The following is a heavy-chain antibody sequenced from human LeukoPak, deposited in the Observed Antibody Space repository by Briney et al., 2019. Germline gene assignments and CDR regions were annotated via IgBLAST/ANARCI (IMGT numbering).Heavy chain of an antibody. D-gene: IGHD2-21*01. CDR2: MYYRGST. V-gene: IGHV4-39*01. CDR3: ARQGVDIVVVEY. CDR1: GASISSTDYY. J-gene: IGHJ4*02. Sequence: SDTLSLTCTVSGASISSTDYYWGWIRQPPGKGLEWIGSMYYRGSTHYNPSLKSRVTISVDTSENQLSLRLSSVTAADTAVYYCARQGVDIVVVEYWGQGTLLTVSS.